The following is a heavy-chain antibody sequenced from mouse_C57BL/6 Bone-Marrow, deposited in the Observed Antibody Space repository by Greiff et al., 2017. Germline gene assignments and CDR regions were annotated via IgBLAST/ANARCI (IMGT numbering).Heavy chain of an antibody. Sequence: EVQLQQSGPELVKPGASVKISCKASGYTFTDYYMNWVKQSHGKSLEWIGDINPNNGGTSYNQKFKGKATLTVDKSSSTAYMELRSLTSEDSAVYYCARGDSSGRDYWGQGTTLTVSS. D-gene: IGHD3-2*02. CDR3: ARGDSSGRDY. J-gene: IGHJ2*01. CDR2: INPNNGGT. CDR1: GYTFTDYY. V-gene: IGHV1-26*01.